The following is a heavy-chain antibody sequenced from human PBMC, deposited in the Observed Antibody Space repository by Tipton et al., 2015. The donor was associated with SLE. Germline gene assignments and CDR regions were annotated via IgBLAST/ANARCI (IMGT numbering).Heavy chain of an antibody. J-gene: IGHJ3*02. V-gene: IGHV3-66*02. CDR3: ARSESYCSGGSCYVDAFDI. Sequence: GSLRLSCAASGFTFTTYAMSWVRLAPGRGLEWVSVIYSGGSTYYADSVKGRFTISRDNSKNTLYLQMNSLRAEDTAVYYCARSESYCSGGSCYVDAFDIWGQGTMVTVSS. D-gene: IGHD2-15*01. CDR1: GFTFTTYA. CDR2: IYSGGST.